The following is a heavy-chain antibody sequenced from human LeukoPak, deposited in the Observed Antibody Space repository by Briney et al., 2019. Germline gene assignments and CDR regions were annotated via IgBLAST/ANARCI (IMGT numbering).Heavy chain of an antibody. CDR2: ISAYNGNT. CDR1: GGTFSSYA. Sequence: ASVKVSCKASGGTFSSYAISWVRQAPGQGLEWMGWISAYNGNTNYAQKLQGRVTMTTDTSTSTAYMELRSLRSDDTAVYYCARPGDCSSTSCYTLDYWGQGTLVTVSS. J-gene: IGHJ4*02. V-gene: IGHV1-18*01. D-gene: IGHD2-2*02. CDR3: ARPGDCSSTSCYTLDY.